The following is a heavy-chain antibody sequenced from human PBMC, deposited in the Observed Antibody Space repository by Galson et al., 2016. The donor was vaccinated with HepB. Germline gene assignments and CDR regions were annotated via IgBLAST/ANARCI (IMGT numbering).Heavy chain of an antibody. V-gene: IGHV3-30*18. CDR2: ISYDGSNK. J-gene: IGHJ4*02. CDR3: ANDYPLYLTTATQITDH. Sequence: SLRLSCAASGFTFSSYGMHWVRQATGKGLEWVAVISYDGSNKYYADSVKGRFTISRDNSKNTLFLQMDSLRAEDTAVYYCANDYPLYLTTATQITDHWGQGTLVTVSS. D-gene: IGHD4-11*01. CDR1: GFTFSSYG.